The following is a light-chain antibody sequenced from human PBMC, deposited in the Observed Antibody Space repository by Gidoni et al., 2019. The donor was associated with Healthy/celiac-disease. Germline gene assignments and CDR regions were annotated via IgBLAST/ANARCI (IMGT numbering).Light chain of an antibody. J-gene: IGLJ1*01. CDR2: SNN. CDR1: SSNIGSNT. V-gene: IGLV1-44*01. CDR3: AAWDDSLNGRGV. Sequence: SVRTQPPSASGNPGQRATISCSGSSSNIGSNTVNWYQQLPVTSPKLRIYSNNQRPSGVPYRFSCSKSGASASLAIICLHSEDEADYYCAAWDDSLNGRGVFGTGTKVTVL.